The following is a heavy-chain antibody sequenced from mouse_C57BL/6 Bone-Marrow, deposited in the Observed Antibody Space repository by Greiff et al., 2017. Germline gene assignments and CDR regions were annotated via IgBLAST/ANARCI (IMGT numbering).Heavy chain of an antibody. CDR3: ARGRGTAQASKDY. Sequence: DVKLVESGGGLVKPGGSLKLSCAASGFTFSSYAMSWVRQTPEKRLEWVATISDGGSYTYYPDNVKGRFTISRDNAKNNLYLQMSHLKSEDTAMYYCARGRGTAQASKDYWGQGTSVTVSS. V-gene: IGHV5-4*03. CDR1: GFTFSSYA. D-gene: IGHD3-2*02. CDR2: ISDGGSYT. J-gene: IGHJ4*01.